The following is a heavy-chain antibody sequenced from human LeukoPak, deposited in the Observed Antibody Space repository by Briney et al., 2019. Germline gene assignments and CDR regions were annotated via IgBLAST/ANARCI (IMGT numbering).Heavy chain of an antibody. CDR2: ISSSGSTI. CDR1: GFTFSDYY. CDR3: ARENVVVAGTEYYHGMDV. V-gene: IGHV3-11*01. J-gene: IGHJ6*02. D-gene: IGHD2-15*01. Sequence: PGGSLRLSCAASGFTFSDYYMSWIRQAPGKGLGWVSYISSSGSTIYYADSVKGRFTISRDNAKNSLYLQMNSLRAEDTAVYYCARENVVVAGTEYYHGMDVWGQGTTVTVSS.